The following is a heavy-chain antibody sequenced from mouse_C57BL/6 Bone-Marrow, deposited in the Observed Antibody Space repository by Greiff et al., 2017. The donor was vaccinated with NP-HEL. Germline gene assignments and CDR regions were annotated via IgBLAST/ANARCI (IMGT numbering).Heavy chain of an antibody. D-gene: IGHD4-1*02. J-gene: IGHJ1*03. Sequence: LVESGAELVRPGASVKLSCKASGYTFTDYYINWVKQRPGQGLEWIARIYPGSGNTYYNEKFKGKATLTAEKSSSTAYMQLSSLTSEDSAVYFCAINWDSYWYFDVWGTGTTVTVSS. CDR2: IYPGSGNT. CDR1: GYTFTDYY. V-gene: IGHV1-76*01. CDR3: AINWDSYWYFDV.